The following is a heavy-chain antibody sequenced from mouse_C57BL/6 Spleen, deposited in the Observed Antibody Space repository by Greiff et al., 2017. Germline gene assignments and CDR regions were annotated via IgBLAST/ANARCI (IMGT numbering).Heavy chain of an antibody. CDR1: GYTFTSYW. D-gene: IGHD1-1*01. CDR3: ASMGLLRRTDY. J-gene: IGHJ2*01. CDR2: IDPSDSYT. Sequence: QQSCKASGYTFTSYWMQWVKQRPGQGLEWIGEIDPSDSYTNYNQKFKGKATLTVDTSSSTAYMQLSSLTSEDSAVYYCASMGLLRRTDYWGQGTTLTVSS. V-gene: IGHV1-50*01.